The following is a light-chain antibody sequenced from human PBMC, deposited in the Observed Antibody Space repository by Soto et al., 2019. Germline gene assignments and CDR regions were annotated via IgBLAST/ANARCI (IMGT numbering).Light chain of an antibody. V-gene: IGKV1-6*01. CDR1: QDIAHF. CDR2: AAS. J-gene: IGKJ4*01. CDR3: LQDHSYPLT. Sequence: IQLTQSPSSLSASVGERVTFTCRASQDIAHFLGWYQQRPGKAPKLLIYAASSLQSGVPSRLSGSGSGTDFTLTISSLQPEDFATYYCLQDHSYPLTFGGGTKVDIK.